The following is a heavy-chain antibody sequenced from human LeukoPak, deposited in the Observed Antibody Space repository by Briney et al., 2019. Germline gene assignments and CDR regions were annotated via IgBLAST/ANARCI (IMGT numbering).Heavy chain of an antibody. V-gene: IGHV1-8*01. CDR1: GYTLTSYD. J-gene: IGHJ5*02. D-gene: IGHD3-16*01. Sequence: ASVKLSCTASGYTLTSYDINWVRQATGPGLGWMGWMNANSGNTAYAQKSHGRVTMTRNTSISTAYTDLSSVISAAATAYYFAGGEIMIKYNWFAPWGEGTLVTVSS. CDR2: MNANSGNT. CDR3: AGGEIMIKYNWFAP.